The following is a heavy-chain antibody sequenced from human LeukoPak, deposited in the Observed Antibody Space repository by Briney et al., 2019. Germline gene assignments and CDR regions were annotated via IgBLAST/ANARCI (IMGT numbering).Heavy chain of an antibody. Sequence: GSLRLSCAASGFTVSSNYMSWVRQAPGKGLEWVSVISSGGSTNYADSVKGRFTISRDNSKNTLNLQMNSLRAEDTAVYYCVARRGVSDWYFDLWGRGTLVTVSS. CDR1: GFTVSSNY. J-gene: IGHJ2*01. V-gene: IGHV3-66*01. CDR2: ISSGGST. CDR3: VARRGVSDWYFDL. D-gene: IGHD3-10*01.